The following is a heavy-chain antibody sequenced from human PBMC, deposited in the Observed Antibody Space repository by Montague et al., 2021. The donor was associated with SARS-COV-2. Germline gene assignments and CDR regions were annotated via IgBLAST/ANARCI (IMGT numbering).Heavy chain of an antibody. J-gene: IGHJ5*02. CDR3: AGEVRRSWFDP. CDR2: IYYRGST. V-gene: IGHV4-59*01. CDR1: GGSINSSY. Sequence: SETLSLTCTVSGGSINSSYWSWIRQPPGKGLEWNGYIYYRGSTNYNPSLKTRGTISVDTSKNQFSLKLNSMTAADTAVYYCAGEVRRSWFDPRGQGTLVIVSS. D-gene: IGHD3-10*01.